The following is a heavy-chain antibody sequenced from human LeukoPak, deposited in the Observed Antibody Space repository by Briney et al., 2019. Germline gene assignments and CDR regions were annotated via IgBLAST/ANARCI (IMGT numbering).Heavy chain of an antibody. Sequence: SETLSLTCAVSGGSINNYYWSWIRQPPGKGLEWIGYIYGSGSTNYNPSLKSRVTTSLDTSKNQFSLKLSSVTAADTAVYYCARQVATIPYYYYMDVWGKGTTVTISS. D-gene: IGHD5-12*01. J-gene: IGHJ6*03. CDR2: IYGSGST. V-gene: IGHV4-59*08. CDR1: GGSINNYY. CDR3: ARQVATIPYYYYMDV.